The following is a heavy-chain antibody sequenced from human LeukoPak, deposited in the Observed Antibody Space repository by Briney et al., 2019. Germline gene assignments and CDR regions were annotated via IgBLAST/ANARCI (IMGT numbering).Heavy chain of an antibody. D-gene: IGHD6-19*01. V-gene: IGHV3-23*01. CDR1: GFTLSSYA. Sequence: GGSLRLSCAASGFTLSSYAMSWVRQAPGKGLEWVSLISGNAGSTYYADSVKGRFTISRDITKNTLYLQMNSLRAEDTAVYYCAKDFGQWLVLGYFDYWGQGTLVTVSS. CDR3: AKDFGQWLVLGYFDY. J-gene: IGHJ4*02. CDR2: ISGNAGST.